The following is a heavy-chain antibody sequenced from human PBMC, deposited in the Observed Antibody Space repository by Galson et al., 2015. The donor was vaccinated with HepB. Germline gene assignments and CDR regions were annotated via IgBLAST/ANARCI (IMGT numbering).Heavy chain of an antibody. CDR3: ARDTISMVRGEVDY. Sequence: SVKVSCKASGYTFTSYAISWVRQAPGQGLEWMGWISGYNGHRNYAQNIQDRVTMTTDTSTNTAYMELRSLGSDDTAVYYCARDTISMVRGEVDYWGQGTPVTVTS. CDR2: ISGYNGHR. CDR1: GYTFTSYA. D-gene: IGHD3-10*01. J-gene: IGHJ4*02. V-gene: IGHV1-18*04.